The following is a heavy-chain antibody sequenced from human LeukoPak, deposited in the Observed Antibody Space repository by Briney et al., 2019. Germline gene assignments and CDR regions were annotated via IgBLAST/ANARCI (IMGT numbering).Heavy chain of an antibody. CDR1: GGSISSYY. Sequence: SETLSLTCTVSGGSISSYYWSWIRQPPGKGLEWIGYIYYSGSTNYNPSLKSRVTISVDTSKNQFSLKLSSVTAADTAVYYCVRENSSYFDYWGQGTLVTVSS. J-gene: IGHJ4*02. CDR2: IYYSGST. D-gene: IGHD6-6*01. CDR3: VRENSSYFDY. V-gene: IGHV4-59*01.